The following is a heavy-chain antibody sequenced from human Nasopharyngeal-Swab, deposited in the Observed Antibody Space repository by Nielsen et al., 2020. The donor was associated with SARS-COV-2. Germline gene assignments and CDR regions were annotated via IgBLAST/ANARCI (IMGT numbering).Heavy chain of an antibody. CDR3: ARDQKLWFGESADYYYYGMDV. D-gene: IGHD3-10*01. CDR1: GGSISSYY. CDR2: IYTSGST. V-gene: IGHV4-4*07. Sequence: SETLSLTCTVSGGSISSYYWSWIRQPAGKGLEWIGRIYTSGSTNYNPSLKSRVTMSVDTSKNQFSLKLSSVTAADPAVYYCARDQKLWFGESADYYYYGMDVWGQGTTVTVSS. J-gene: IGHJ6*02.